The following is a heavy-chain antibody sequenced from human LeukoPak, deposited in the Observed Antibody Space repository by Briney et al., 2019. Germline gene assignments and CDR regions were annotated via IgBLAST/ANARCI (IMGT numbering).Heavy chain of an antibody. CDR3: ARTKKQLVEYYFDY. J-gene: IGHJ4*02. Sequence: GGSLRLSCAASGFTFSSYSMNWVRQAPGKGLEWVSSISSSSSYIYYADSVKGRFTISRDNAKNSLYLQMNSLRAEDTAVYYCARTKKQLVEYYFDYWGQGTLVTVSS. D-gene: IGHD6-6*01. CDR1: GFTFSSYS. V-gene: IGHV3-21*01. CDR2: ISSSSSYI.